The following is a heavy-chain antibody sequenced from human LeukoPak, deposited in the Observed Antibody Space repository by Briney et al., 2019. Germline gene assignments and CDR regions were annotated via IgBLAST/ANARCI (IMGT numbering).Heavy chain of an antibody. Sequence: SETLSLTCTVSGGSISSYYWSWIRQPPGKGLEWIGYIYNSGSTDYNPSLKSRVTMSVDTSKNQFSLKLTSVTAADTAVYYCARRLRQNLFDPWGQGTLVTVSS. J-gene: IGHJ5*02. CDR2: IYNSGST. CDR3: ARRLRQNLFDP. CDR1: GGSISSYY. V-gene: IGHV4-59*08. D-gene: IGHD4-17*01.